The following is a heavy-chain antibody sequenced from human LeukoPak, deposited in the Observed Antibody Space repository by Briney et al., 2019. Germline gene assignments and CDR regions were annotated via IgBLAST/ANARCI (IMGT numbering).Heavy chain of an antibody. CDR2: ISSSSSTI. D-gene: IGHD3-3*01. V-gene: IGHV3-48*02. Sequence: PGGSLRLSCAASGFTFNSYSMNWVRQAPGKGLEWVAYISSSSSTIYYADSVKGRFTISRDNAKNSLYLQMNSLRDEDTAVYYCARDTRFLEWLLGGYFDYWGQGTLVTVSS. CDR3: ARDTRFLEWLLGGYFDY. CDR1: GFTFNSYS. J-gene: IGHJ4*02.